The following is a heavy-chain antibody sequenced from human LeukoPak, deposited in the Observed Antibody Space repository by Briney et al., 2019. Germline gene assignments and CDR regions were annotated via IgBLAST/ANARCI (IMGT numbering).Heavy chain of an antibody. J-gene: IGHJ4*02. CDR3: ARQQYYGTGSPDDY. CDR2: IYPGDSDT. Sequence: GESLKISCKGSGYSFTSYWIAWERQMPGKGLEWMGIIYPGDSDTKYSPSFEGQVTISADKSISTVYLQWSSLKASDTAMYYCARQQYYGTGSPDDYWGQGTLVTVSS. CDR1: GYSFTSYW. V-gene: IGHV5-51*01. D-gene: IGHD3-10*01.